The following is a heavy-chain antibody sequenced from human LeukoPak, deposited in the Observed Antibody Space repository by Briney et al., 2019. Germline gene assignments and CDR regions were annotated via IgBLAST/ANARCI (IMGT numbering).Heavy chain of an antibody. CDR1: GGSISSYY. J-gene: IGHJ4*02. CDR3: ARGWGTMVRGVILGY. D-gene: IGHD3-10*01. Sequence: SETLSLTCTVSGGSISSYYWSWIRQPPGKGLEWIGYIYYSGSTNYNPSLKSRVTISVDTSKNQFSLKLSSVTAADTAVYHCARGWGTMVRGVILGYWGQGTLVTVSS. V-gene: IGHV4-59*01. CDR2: IYYSGST.